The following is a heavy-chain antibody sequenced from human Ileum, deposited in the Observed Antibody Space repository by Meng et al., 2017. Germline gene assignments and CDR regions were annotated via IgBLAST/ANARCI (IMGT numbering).Heavy chain of an antibody. Sequence: GESLKISCAASGFTFDDYAMHWVRQAPGKGLEWVSLISWDGGSTYYADSVKGRFTISRDNSKNSLYLQMNSLRAEDTALYYCVCIVVVVDDTHDYWGQGTTVTVSS. CDR2: ISWDGGST. J-gene: IGHJ4*01. CDR1: GFTFDDYA. CDR3: VCIVVVVDDTHDY. D-gene: IGHD2-15*01. V-gene: IGHV3-43D*03.